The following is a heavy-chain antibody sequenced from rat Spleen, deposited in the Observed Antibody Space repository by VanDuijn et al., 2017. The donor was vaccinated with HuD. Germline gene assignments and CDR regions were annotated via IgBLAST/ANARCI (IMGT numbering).Heavy chain of an antibody. J-gene: IGHJ2*01. V-gene: IGHV5-17*01. Sequence: EVQLMESDGGLVQPGRSLKLSCAASGFTFSDYYMAWVRQAPTKGLEWVATIIYGGSRTYYRDSVKGRFTISRNNAKSTLYLQMDSLRSEDTATYFCARHYFNDGPFDYWGRGVMVTVSS. CDR3: ARHYFNDGPFDY. CDR2: IIYGGSRT. CDR1: GFTFSDYY. D-gene: IGHD1-1*01.